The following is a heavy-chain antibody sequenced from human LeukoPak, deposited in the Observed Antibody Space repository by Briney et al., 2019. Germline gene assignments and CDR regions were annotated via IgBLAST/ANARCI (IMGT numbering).Heavy chain of an antibody. J-gene: IGHJ6*03. CDR3: ARDRAIVGYYYYMDV. Sequence: GGSLRLSCAASGFTFSSYEMNWVRQAPGKGLEWVSYISTSGNTMYYADSVKGRFTISRDNAQNSLYLQMNSLRAEDTAAYYCARDRAIVGYYYYMDVWGKGTTVTVSS. D-gene: IGHD2-15*01. V-gene: IGHV3-48*03. CDR2: ISTSGNTM. CDR1: GFTFSSYE.